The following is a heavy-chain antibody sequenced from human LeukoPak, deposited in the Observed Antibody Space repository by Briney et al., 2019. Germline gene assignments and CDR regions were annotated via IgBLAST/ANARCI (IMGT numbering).Heavy chain of an antibody. CDR1: GGTFISYA. D-gene: IGHD4-17*01. J-gene: IGHJ5*02. CDR3: ARDDYGDNWFDP. CDR2: IIPIFGTA. Sequence: SXXVXCKASGGTFISYAISWVRQAPGQGLEWMGGIIPIFGTANYAQKFQGRVTITTDESTSTAYMELSSLRSEDTAVYYCARDDYGDNWFDPWGQGTLVTVSS. V-gene: IGHV1-69*05.